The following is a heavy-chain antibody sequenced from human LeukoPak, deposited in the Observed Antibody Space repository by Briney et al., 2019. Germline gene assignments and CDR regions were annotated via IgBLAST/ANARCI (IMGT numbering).Heavy chain of an antibody. J-gene: IGHJ3*02. Sequence: GESLKISGKGSGYGSISYWIGWVRQMPGKGLEWMEIIYPGDSDTRYSPSFQGQVTISADKSTRTAYLQWSSLKASDTAMYYCARTSEGGAVSAFDIWGQGTMVTVSS. D-gene: IGHD3-16*01. CDR3: ARTSEGGAVSAFDI. CDR2: IYPGDSDT. V-gene: IGHV5-51*01. CDR1: GYGSISYW.